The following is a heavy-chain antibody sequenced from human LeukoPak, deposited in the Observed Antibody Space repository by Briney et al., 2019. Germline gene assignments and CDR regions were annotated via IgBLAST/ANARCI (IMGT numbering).Heavy chain of an antibody. V-gene: IGHV3-7*01. J-gene: IGHJ4*02. Sequence: VGSLRLSCAASGFTFSSYSMNWVRQAPGKGLEWVANIKEDGSEKYYVESMKGRFTISRDNVKNSLHLQINSLRAEDTAVYYCARDSFETDIDYWGQGTLVTVSS. CDR1: GFTFSSYS. CDR3: ARDSFETDIDY. D-gene: IGHD1-14*01. CDR2: IKEDGSEK.